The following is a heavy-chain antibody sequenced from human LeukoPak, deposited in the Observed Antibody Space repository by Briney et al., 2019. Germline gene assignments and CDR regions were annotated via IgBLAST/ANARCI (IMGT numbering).Heavy chain of an antibody. D-gene: IGHD3-10*01. CDR1: GGTFSSYT. CDR3: ASFRHYGSGRSTYNWFDP. Sequence: ASVKVSCKASGGTFSSYTISWVRQAPGQGLEWMGRIIPILGIANYAQKFQGRVTITADKSTSTAYMELSSLRSEDTAVYYCASFRHYGSGRSTYNWFDPWGQGTLVTVSS. J-gene: IGHJ5*02. V-gene: IGHV1-69*02. CDR2: IIPILGIA.